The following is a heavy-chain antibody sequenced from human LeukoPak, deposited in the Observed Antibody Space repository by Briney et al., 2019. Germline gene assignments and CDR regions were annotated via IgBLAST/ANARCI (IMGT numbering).Heavy chain of an antibody. V-gene: IGHV4-59*02. J-gene: IGHJ6*03. D-gene: IGHD3-16*01. Sequence: SETLSLTCTVSGGSVSDYYWSWIRQSPGKGLEWIGYIYYTGSTSYNPSFRSRVTISVDTSKNQFSLKLSSVTAADTAMYYCAREKIGTGTVLGKDYYYMDVWGKGTTVTVSS. CDR2: IYYTGST. CDR1: GGSVSDYY. CDR3: AREKIGTGTVLGKDYYYMDV.